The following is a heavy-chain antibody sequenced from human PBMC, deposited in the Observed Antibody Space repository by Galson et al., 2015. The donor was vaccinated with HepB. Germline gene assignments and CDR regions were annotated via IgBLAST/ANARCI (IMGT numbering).Heavy chain of an antibody. CDR1: GFTFSTYA. Sequence: SLRLSCADSGFTFSTYAMHWVRQAPGKGLEWVAVISYDGSNKYYADSVKGRLTISRDNSKNTLFLQMNSLRPEDTAVYYCARDYFPGIAVAGAVYFHHWGQGTLVTVSS. V-gene: IGHV3-30*04. CDR3: ARDYFPGIAVAGAVYFHH. J-gene: IGHJ1*01. D-gene: IGHD6-19*01. CDR2: ISYDGSNK.